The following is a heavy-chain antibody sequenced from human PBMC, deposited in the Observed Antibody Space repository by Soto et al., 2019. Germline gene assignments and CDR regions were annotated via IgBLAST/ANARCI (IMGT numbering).Heavy chain of an antibody. V-gene: IGHV4-30-2*01. CDR2: IYHSGPT. D-gene: IGHD2-2*01. CDR1: GGSISSGDYS. Sequence: SETLSLTCAVSGGSISSGDYSWSWIRQPRGKGLEWIGYIYHSGPTWYNPSLKSRVTISVDRSKNQFSLRLHSVTAADTAIYHCARGLGYCSTTTCSEDWFDPWGQGTPVTVSS. CDR3: ARGLGYCSTTTCSEDWFDP. J-gene: IGHJ5*02.